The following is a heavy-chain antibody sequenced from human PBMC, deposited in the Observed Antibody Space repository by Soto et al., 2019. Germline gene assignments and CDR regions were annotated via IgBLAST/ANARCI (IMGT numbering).Heavy chain of an antibody. CDR3: ATATQYNWYYVKRNEYNGFDP. V-gene: IGHV1-69*13. J-gene: IGHJ5*02. Sequence: SVKVSCKASGGTFSSYAISWVRQAPGQGLEWMGGIIPIFGTANYAQKFQGRVTITADASTSTAYMELSSLRSEDTAVYYCATATQYNWYYVKRNEYNGFDPWGQGTLVTVSS. CDR2: IIPIFGTA. CDR1: GGTFSSYA. D-gene: IGHD1-20*01.